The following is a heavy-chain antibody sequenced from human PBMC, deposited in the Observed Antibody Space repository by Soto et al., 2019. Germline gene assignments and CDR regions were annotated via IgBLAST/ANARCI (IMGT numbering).Heavy chain of an antibody. J-gene: IGHJ4*02. CDR2: INHSGST. D-gene: IGHD1-26*01. CDR3: ARRYGSAIDY. V-gene: IGHV4-34*01. CDR1: GGSFSGYC. Sequence: SETLSLTCAVYGGSFSGYCWTWIRQPPGTGLEWIGEINHSGSTNYNPSLKSRVTISVDTSKNQFSLKLSSVTAADTAMYYCARRYGSAIDYWGQGTLVTVSS.